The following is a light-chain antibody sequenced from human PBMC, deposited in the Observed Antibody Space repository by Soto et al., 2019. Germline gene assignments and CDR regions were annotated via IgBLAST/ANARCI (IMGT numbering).Light chain of an antibody. Sequence: EIVMTQSPATLSVSPGEGATLSCRASQNIRSDIAWYQHKPGQAPRLLIYGASTRANGVPTRFSGSGSGTEYTLTISSLRSEDFAVYYCQQYNHWPPLYTFGQGTKLEIK. CDR3: QQYNHWPPLYT. CDR1: QNIRSD. J-gene: IGKJ2*01. V-gene: IGKV3-15*01. CDR2: GAS.